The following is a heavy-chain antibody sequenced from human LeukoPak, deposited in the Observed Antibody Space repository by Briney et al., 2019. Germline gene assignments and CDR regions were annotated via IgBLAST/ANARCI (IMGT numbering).Heavy chain of an antibody. CDR3: ARDDDNWNDVFYYYYVMDV. J-gene: IGHJ6*04. Sequence: SVKVSCKASGGTVSSYGISWVGQAPGQGLEWMGGIIPIFGTANYAQKFQGRLTITADQSTSSAYMELSSLRSEDTSVYYSARDDDNWNDVFYYYYVMDVWGKGTTVTVSS. CDR1: GGTVSSYG. CDR2: IIPIFGTA. V-gene: IGHV1-69*13. D-gene: IGHD1-1*01.